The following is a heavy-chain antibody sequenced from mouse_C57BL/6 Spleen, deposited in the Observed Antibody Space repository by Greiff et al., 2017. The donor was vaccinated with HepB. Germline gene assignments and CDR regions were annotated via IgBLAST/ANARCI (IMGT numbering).Heavy chain of an antibody. V-gene: IGHV1-64*01. Sequence: VQLQQPGAELVKPGASVKLSCKASGYTFTSYWMHWVKQRPGQGLEWIGMIHPNSGSTNYNEKFKSKATLTVDKSSSTAYMQLSSLTSEDSAVYYCARKGFYYGSSLYYFDYWGQGTTLTVSS. CDR3: ARKGFYYGSSLYYFDY. CDR2: IHPNSGST. CDR1: GYTFTSYW. J-gene: IGHJ2*01. D-gene: IGHD1-1*01.